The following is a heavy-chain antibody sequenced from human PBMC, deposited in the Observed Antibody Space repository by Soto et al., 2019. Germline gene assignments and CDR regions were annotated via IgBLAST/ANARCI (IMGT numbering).Heavy chain of an antibody. CDR3: ARTEGDSQYYYYYYMDV. CDR2: IYYSGST. D-gene: IGHD2-21*02. CDR1: GGSISSYY. J-gene: IGHJ6*03. V-gene: IGHV4-59*01. Sequence: SETLSLTCTVSGGSISSYYWSWIRQPPGKGLEWIGYIYYSGSTNYNPSLKSRVTISVDTSKNQFSLKLSSVTAADTAVYYCARTEGDSQYYYYYYMDVWGKGTTVTVSS.